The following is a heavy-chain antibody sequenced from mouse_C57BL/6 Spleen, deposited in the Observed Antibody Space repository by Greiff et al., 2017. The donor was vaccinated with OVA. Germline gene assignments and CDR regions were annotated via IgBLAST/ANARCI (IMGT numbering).Heavy chain of an antibody. CDR2: IDPSDSYT. D-gene: IGHD1-1*01. CDR1: GYTFTSYW. Sequence: VQLQQPGAELVMPGASVKLSCKASGYTFTSYWMHWVKQRPGQGLEWIGEIDPSDSYTNYNQKFKGKSTLTVDKSSSTAYMQLSSLTSEDSAVSYCARTTVVAKMAYWGPGTSVTVSS. CDR3: ARTTVVAKMAY. V-gene: IGHV1-69*01. J-gene: IGHJ4*01.